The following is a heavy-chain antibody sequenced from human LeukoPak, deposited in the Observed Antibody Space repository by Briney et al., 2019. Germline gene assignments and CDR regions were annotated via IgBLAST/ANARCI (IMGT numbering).Heavy chain of an antibody. J-gene: IGHJ4*02. CDR3: ARGYTMIVVVTKVYFDY. CDR2: INWNGGST. CDR1: GFTFDDYA. Sequence: GGSLRLSCAASGFTFDDYAMHWVRQAPGKGLEWVSGINWNGGSTGYADSVKGRFTISRDNAKNSLYLQMNSLRAEDTALYYCARGYTMIVVVTKVYFDYWGQGTLVTVSS. D-gene: IGHD3-22*01. V-gene: IGHV3-20*04.